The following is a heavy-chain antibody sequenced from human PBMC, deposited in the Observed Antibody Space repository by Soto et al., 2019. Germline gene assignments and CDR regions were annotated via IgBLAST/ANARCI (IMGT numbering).Heavy chain of an antibody. V-gene: IGHV3-21*01. CDR1: GFTFSTYT. J-gene: IGHJ5*02. Sequence: GGSLRLSCAASGFTFSTYTMNWVRQAPGKGLEWISSISSGSSYIYYAGSVKGRFTISRDNAKNSLFLQMNSLRADDTAVYYCARDILSGGAYPGSWGQGTKVTVSS. CDR2: ISSGSSYI. CDR3: ARDILSGGAYPGS. D-gene: IGHD3-10*01.